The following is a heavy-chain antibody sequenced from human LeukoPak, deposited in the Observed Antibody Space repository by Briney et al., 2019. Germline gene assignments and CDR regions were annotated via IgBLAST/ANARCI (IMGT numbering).Heavy chain of an antibody. D-gene: IGHD3-22*01. V-gene: IGHV3-30*18. Sequence: PGGSLRLSCAASGFTFSSYGMHWVRQAPGKGLEWVAVISYDGSNKYYADSVKGRFTISRDNSKNTLYLQMNSLRAEDTAVYYCAKDGQQLPTYYYDSSGYYPDYWGQGTLVTVSS. CDR2: ISYDGSNK. J-gene: IGHJ4*02. CDR3: AKDGQQLPTYYYDSSGYYPDY. CDR1: GFTFSSYG.